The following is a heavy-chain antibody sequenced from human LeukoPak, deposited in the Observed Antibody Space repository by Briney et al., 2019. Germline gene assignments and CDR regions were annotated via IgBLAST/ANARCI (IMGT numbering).Heavy chain of an antibody. J-gene: IGHJ6*02. Sequence: ASVKVPCKASGYTFTSYAMNWVRQAPGQGLEWMGWINTNTGNPTYAQGFTGRFVFSLDTSVSTAYLQISSLKAEDTAVYYCARPISSTGYYYGMDVWGQGTTVTVSS. CDR1: GYTFTSYA. D-gene: IGHD1-1*01. CDR2: INTNTGNP. V-gene: IGHV7-4-1*02. CDR3: ARPISSTGYYYGMDV.